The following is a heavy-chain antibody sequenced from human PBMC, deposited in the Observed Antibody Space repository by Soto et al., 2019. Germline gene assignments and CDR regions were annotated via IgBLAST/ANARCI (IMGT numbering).Heavy chain of an antibody. CDR3: AGRDKVGMYTNYDYIWGSYRPRVEYYYYMDV. V-gene: IGHV3-7*03. Sequence: GGSLRLSCAASGFTFSSYWMSWVRQAPGKGLEWVANIKQDGSEKYYVDSVKGRFTTSRDNAKNSLYMQRNSLRAEDMAAYYCAGRDKVGMYTNYDYIWGSYRPRVEYYYYMDVWGKGTTVTVSS. J-gene: IGHJ6*03. CDR1: GFTFSSYW. CDR2: IKQDGSEK. D-gene: IGHD3-16*02.